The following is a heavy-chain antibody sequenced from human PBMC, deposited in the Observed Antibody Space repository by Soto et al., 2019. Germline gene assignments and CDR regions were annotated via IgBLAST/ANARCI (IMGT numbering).Heavy chain of an antibody. CDR1: GFTFSSYS. V-gene: IGHV3-23*01. CDR2: ITGSGGTT. D-gene: IGHD2-21*01. J-gene: IGHJ5*02. CDR3: AKVLTTGVPIPSRFHP. Sequence: GGSLRLSCAASGFTFSSYSVGWVRQAPGKGLEWVSAITGSGGTTYYADSVKGRFTISRDNSKDTLSLQMSSLRAEDTAVYYCAKVLTTGVPIPSRFHPWGQGALVTVSS.